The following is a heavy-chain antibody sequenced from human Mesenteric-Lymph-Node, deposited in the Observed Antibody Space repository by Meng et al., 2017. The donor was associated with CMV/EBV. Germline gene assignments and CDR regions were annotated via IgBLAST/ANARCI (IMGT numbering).Heavy chain of an antibody. J-gene: IGHJ1*01. D-gene: IGHD3-10*01. CDR2: IYPGDSDT. CDR3: ARRYYGSGSYAEYFQD. CDR1: YRFTSYW. Sequence: YRFTSYWIGWVRQMPGKGLEWMGIIYPGDSDTRYSPSFQGQVTISADKSISTAYLQWSSLKASDTAMYYCARRYYGSGSYAEYFQDWGQGTLVTVSS. V-gene: IGHV5-51*01.